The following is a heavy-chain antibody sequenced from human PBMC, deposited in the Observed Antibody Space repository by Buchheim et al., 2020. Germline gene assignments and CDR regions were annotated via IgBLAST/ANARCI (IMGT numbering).Heavy chain of an antibody. V-gene: IGHV3-7*01. CDR3: AGAQHFSSWYLCDY. CDR2: IKQDGSEK. CDR1: GFTFSDYY. J-gene: IGHJ4*02. Sequence: VQLVESGGGLVKPGGSLRLSCAASGFTFSDYYMSWIRQAPGKGLEWVANIKQDGSEKYYVDSVKGRFTISRDNAKNSLYLQMNSLRAEDTAVYYCAGAQHFSSWYLCDYWGQGTL. D-gene: IGHD6-13*01.